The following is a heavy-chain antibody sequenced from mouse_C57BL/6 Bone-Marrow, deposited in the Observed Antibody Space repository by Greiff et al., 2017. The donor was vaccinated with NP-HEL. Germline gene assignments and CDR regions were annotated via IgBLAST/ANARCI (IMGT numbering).Heavy chain of an antibody. CDR3: TAPIYYGKGTWFAY. CDR1: GFNIKDDY. CDR2: IDPENGDT. D-gene: IGHD2-1*01. J-gene: IGHJ3*01. V-gene: IGHV14-4*01. Sequence: VQLQQSGAELVRPGASVKLSCTASGFNIKDDYMHWVKQRPEQGLEWIGWIDPENGDTEYASKFQGQATITADTASNAAYLQLSSLTSEDTAVYYCTAPIYYGKGTWFAYWGQGTLVTVSA.